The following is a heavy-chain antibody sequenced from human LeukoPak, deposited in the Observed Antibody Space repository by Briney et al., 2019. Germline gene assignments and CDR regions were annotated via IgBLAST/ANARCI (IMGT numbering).Heavy chain of an antibody. CDR3: ARGWNYYGRTGFDF. CDR2: MNPNSGNT. CDR1: GYTFTSYD. J-gene: IGHJ4*02. D-gene: IGHD3-10*01. Sequence: ASVKVSCKASGYTFTSYDINWVRQATGQGPDWMGWMNPNSGNTGYAQKSQGRVTMTRNTSISTAYKELSSLRSEDTAVYYCARGWNYYGRTGFDFWGQGTLVTVSS. V-gene: IGHV1-8*01.